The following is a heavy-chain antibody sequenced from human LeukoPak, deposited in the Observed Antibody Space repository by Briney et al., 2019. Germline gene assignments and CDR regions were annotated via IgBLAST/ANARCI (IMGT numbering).Heavy chain of an antibody. CDR2: IIGDGVST. CDR3: AKESGKFDY. J-gene: IGHJ4*02. Sequence: GGSLRLSCVASGLPIADFAMHWVRQAPGKGLGWVSLIIGDGVSTFYADSVKGRFSISRDNSKNSLYLEMTSLRTEDAAMYYCAKESGKFDYWGQGTLVAVSS. V-gene: IGHV3-43*02. CDR1: GLPIADFA.